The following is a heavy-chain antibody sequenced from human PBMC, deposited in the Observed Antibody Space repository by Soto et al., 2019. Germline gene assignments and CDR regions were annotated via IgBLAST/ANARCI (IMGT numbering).Heavy chain of an antibody. V-gene: IGHV4-34*01. CDR1: GGSFSAYH. J-gene: IGHJ4*02. Sequence: QVQLQQWGAGLLKPSETLSLSCAVYGGSFSAYHWSWIRQPPGKGLEWIGEINHSGGANYIPSLESRVTISLDTSRNQFALQLTSVTAADTAVYYCARERRVVGGYSSSWYDYFDYWGQGDLVTVSS. CDR2: INHSGGA. D-gene: IGHD6-13*01. CDR3: ARERRVVGGYSSSWYDYFDY.